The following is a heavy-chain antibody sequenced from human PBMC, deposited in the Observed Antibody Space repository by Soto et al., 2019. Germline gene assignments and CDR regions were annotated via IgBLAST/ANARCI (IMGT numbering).Heavy chain of an antibody. V-gene: IGHV3-30-3*01. CDR3: ARDGSARYSSGWYFPYYYYYGMDV. J-gene: IGHJ6*02. CDR2: ISYDGSNK. Sequence: GGSLRLSCAASGFTFSSYAMHWVRQAPGKGLEWVAVISYDGSNKYYADSVKGRFTISRDNSKNTLYLQMNSLRAEDTAVYYCARDGSARYSSGWYFPYYYYYGMDVWGQGTTVTVSS. CDR1: GFTFSSYA. D-gene: IGHD6-19*01.